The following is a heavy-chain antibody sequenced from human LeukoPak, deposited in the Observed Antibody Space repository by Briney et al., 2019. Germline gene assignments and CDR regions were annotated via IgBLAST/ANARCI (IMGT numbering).Heavy chain of an antibody. Sequence: ASVKVSCKASGGTFSSYANSWVRQAPGQGLEWMGGIIPIFGTANYAQKFQGRVTITADESTSTAYMELSSLRSEDTAVYYCARDRNGAPDYWGQGTLVTVSS. CDR2: IIPIFGTA. V-gene: IGHV1-69*13. D-gene: IGHD3-10*01. CDR1: GGTFSSYA. CDR3: ARDRNGAPDY. J-gene: IGHJ4*02.